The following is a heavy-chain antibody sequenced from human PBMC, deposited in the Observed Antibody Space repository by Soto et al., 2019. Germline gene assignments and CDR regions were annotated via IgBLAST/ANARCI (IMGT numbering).Heavy chain of an antibody. J-gene: IGHJ4*02. Sequence: QVQLVESGGSVVQPWRSLRLSCAASGFAFNTYSIHWVRQTPGKGLEWVTVIGSDATTQYYADSVMGRFTISRDNSKDTVYLQMNSLTAEYTAVYFCARALQLHGWYFDYWGQGALVTVSS. V-gene: IGHV3-30*03. CDR1: GFAFNTYS. D-gene: IGHD1-1*01. CDR2: IGSDATTQ. CDR3: ARALQLHGWYFDY.